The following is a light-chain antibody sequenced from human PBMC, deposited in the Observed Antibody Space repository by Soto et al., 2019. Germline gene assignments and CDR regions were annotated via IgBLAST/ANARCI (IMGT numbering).Light chain of an antibody. CDR3: ATWDSRLSSTV. V-gene: IGLV1-51*01. CDR1: NTNIGNHF. J-gene: IGLJ1*01. Sequence: QSLLTQPPSLFAAPGQNVTISCSGSNTNIGNHFVSWYQQLPGTAPRLLIYDNDNRPSGIPDRFSGSKSGTSASLGITGLQTGDEADYYCATWDSRLSSTVFGSGTKLTVL. CDR2: DND.